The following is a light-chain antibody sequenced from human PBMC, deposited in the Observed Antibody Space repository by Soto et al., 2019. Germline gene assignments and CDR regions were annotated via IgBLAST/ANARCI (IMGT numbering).Light chain of an antibody. CDR1: QSISTY. J-gene: IGKJ2*01. CDR3: QQSYSIPYT. V-gene: IGKV1-39*01. CDR2: AAS. Sequence: DIQMTQSPSSLSASVGDRVTITCRASQSISTYLNWYQQKPGKAPKLLIYAASSLQSWVPSRFSGSGSATDFTLTISSLQPEDFATYHCQQSYSIPYTFGQGTKLEI.